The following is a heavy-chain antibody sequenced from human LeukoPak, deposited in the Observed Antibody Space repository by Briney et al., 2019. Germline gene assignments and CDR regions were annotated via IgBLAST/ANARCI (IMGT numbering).Heavy chain of an antibody. D-gene: IGHD1-26*01. CDR1: GYTFTSYY. V-gene: IGHV1-46*01. Sequence: ASVTVSCKASGYTFTSYYMHWVRQAPGQGLEWMGIINPSGGSTSYAQKFQGRVTMTRDTSTSTVYMEVSSLRSEDTAVYYCARVNRELLREISIDYWGQGTLVTVSS. CDR2: INPSGGST. CDR3: ARVNRELLREISIDY. J-gene: IGHJ4*02.